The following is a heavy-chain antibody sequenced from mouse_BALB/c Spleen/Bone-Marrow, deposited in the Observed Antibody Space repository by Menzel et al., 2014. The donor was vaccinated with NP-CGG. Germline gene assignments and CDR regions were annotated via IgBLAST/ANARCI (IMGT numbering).Heavy chain of an antibody. CDR1: GYTFTSYY. Sequence: QVQLQQSGAELVKPGASVKLSCKASGYTFTSYYMYWVKQRPGQGLEWIGEINPSNGGTNFNEKFKSKATLTVDKSSSTAYMQLSSLTSGDSAVYYCTRSTMITYFDYWGQGATLTVSS. CDR3: TRSTMITYFDY. J-gene: IGHJ2*01. D-gene: IGHD2-4*01. CDR2: INPSNGGT. V-gene: IGHV1S81*02.